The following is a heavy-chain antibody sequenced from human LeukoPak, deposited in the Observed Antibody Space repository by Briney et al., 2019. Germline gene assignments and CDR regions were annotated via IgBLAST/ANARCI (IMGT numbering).Heavy chain of an antibody. CDR3: ARQEYCSGGSCYTWFDP. D-gene: IGHD2-15*01. V-gene: IGHV5-51*01. CDR2: IYPGDSDT. CDR1: GYRFPSYW. Sequence: RLGESLKISCKGSGYRFPSYWIGWVRQMPGEGLESMGIIYPGDSDTRYSPSFQGQVTISADKSISTAYLQWSSLKASDTAMYYCARQEYCSGGSCYTWFDPWGQGTLVIVSS. J-gene: IGHJ5*02.